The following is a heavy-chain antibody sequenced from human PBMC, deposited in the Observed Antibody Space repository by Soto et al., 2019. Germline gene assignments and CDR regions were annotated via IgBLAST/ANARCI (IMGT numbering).Heavy chain of an antibody. D-gene: IGHD3-22*01. CDR2: ISAYNGNT. Sequence: SVKVSCKASGYTFTSYGISWVRQAPGQGLEWMGWISAYNGNTNYAQKLQGRVTMTTDTSTSTAYMELRSLRSDDTAVYYCARERGSYYDSSFGAFDIWGQGTMVTVSS. V-gene: IGHV1-18*01. J-gene: IGHJ3*02. CDR3: ARERGSYYDSSFGAFDI. CDR1: GYTFTSYG.